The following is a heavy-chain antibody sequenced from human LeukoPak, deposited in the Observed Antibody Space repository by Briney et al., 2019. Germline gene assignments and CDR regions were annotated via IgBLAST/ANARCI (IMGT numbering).Heavy chain of an antibody. CDR2: IKQDGSEK. Sequence: PGGSLRLSCAASGFTFSSYWMSWVRQAPGKGLEWVANIKQDGSEKYYVDSVKGRFTISRDNAKNSLYLQMNSLRAEDTAVYYCARDKIVGATHLDYWGQGTPVTVSS. CDR1: GFTFSSYW. J-gene: IGHJ4*02. V-gene: IGHV3-7*01. CDR3: ARDKIVGATHLDY. D-gene: IGHD1-26*01.